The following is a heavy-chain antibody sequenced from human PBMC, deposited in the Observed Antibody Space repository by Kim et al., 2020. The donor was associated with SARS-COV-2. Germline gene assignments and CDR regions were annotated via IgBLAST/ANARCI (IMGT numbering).Heavy chain of an antibody. CDR3: AKGPFCGGDCFFGAYYYYGMDV. D-gene: IGHD2-21*02. CDR1: GFTFSSYG. V-gene: IGHV3-30*18. Sequence: GGSLRLSCAASGFTFSSYGMHWVRQAPGKGLEWVAVISYDGSNKYYADSVKGRFTISRDNSKNTLYLQMNSLRAEDTAVYYCAKGPFCGGDCFFGAYYYYGMDVWGQGTTVTVSS. CDR2: ISYDGSNK. J-gene: IGHJ6*02.